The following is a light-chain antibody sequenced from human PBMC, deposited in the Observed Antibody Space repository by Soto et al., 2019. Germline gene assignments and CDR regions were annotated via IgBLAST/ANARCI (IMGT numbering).Light chain of an antibody. V-gene: IGLV1-44*01. CDR1: SSNIGSNT. CDR3: AAWDDSLSGFV. J-gene: IGLJ1*01. Sequence: QSVLTQPPSASGTPGQRVTISCSGSSSNIGSNTVNWYQQLPGTAPKLLIYSNNQRPSGVPDRFSGSKSGTSASLAISGLQSDDEADYYCAAWDDSLSGFVFGAGTKVTLL. CDR2: SNN.